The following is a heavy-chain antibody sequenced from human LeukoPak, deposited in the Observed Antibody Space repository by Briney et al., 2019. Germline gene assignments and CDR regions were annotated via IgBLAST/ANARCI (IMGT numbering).Heavy chain of an antibody. CDR1: GFTVSSNY. Sequence: GGSLRLSCAASGFTVSSNYMSWVRQAPGKGLEWVSVIYSGGSTYYADSVKGRLTISRHNSKNTLYLQMNSLRAEDTAVYYCARVAYIAAAGTSYYYYGMDVWGQGTTVTVSS. D-gene: IGHD6-13*01. CDR3: ARVAYIAAAGTSYYYYGMDV. J-gene: IGHJ6*02. CDR2: IYSGGST. V-gene: IGHV3-53*04.